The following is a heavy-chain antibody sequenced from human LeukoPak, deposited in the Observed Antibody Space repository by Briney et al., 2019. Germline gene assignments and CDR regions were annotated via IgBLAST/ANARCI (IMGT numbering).Heavy chain of an antibody. Sequence: SETLSLTCAVYGGSFSGYYWSWIRQPPGKGLEWIGEINHSGSTNYNPSLKSRVTISIDTPKKQFSLRLSSVTAADTAVYYCARGRLYITMGRGVTNAPYFDYWGQGTLVTVSS. CDR1: GGSFSGYY. D-gene: IGHD3-10*01. CDR2: INHSGST. J-gene: IGHJ4*02. CDR3: ARGRLYITMGRGVTNAPYFDY. V-gene: IGHV4-34*01.